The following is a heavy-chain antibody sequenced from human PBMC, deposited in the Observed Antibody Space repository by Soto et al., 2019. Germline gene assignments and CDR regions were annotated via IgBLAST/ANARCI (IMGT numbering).Heavy chain of an antibody. V-gene: IGHV1-2*04. D-gene: IGHD2-15*01. J-gene: IGHJ3*02. CDR2: INPNSGGT. CDR1: GYTFTGYY. Sequence: ASVKVSCKASGYTFTGYYMHWVRQAPGQGLEWMGWINPNSGGTNYAQKFQGWATMTRDTSISTAYMELSRLRSDDTAVYYCARDAPYCSGGSCYPDAFDIWGQGTMVTVSS. CDR3: ARDAPYCSGGSCYPDAFDI.